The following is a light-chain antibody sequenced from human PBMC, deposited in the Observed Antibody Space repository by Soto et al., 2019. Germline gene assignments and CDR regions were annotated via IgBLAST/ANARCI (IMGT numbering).Light chain of an antibody. CDR2: EVT. Sequence: QSALTQPASVSGSPGQSITISCTGSGRDIGAYNYVSWYQQHPGKAPKLIIYEVTQRPSGVPDRFSGSKSGTTASLTVSGLQAEDEADYYCSSYAGRNLLLFGAGTKVTVL. V-gene: IGLV2-8*01. J-gene: IGLJ1*01. CDR3: SSYAGRNLLL. CDR1: GRDIGAYNY.